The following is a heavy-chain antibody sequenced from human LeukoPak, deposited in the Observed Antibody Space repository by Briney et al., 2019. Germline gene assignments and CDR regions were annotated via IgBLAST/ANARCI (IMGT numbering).Heavy chain of an antibody. CDR2: IYHSGST. V-gene: IGHV4-30-2*01. CDR3: ARAPTYDSSGYSDDAFDI. Sequence: SETLSLTYTVSGGSISSGGYYWSWIRQPPGKGLEWIGYIYHSGSTYYNPSLKSRVTISVDRSKNQFSLKLSSVTAADTAVYYCARAPTYDSSGYSDDAFDIWGQGTMVTVSS. D-gene: IGHD3-22*01. J-gene: IGHJ3*02. CDR1: GGSISSGGYY.